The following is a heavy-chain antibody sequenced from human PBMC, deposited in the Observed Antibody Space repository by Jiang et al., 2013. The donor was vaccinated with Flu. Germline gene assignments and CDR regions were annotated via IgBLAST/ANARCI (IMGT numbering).Heavy chain of an antibody. CDR3: ASHSGSYGGEDGYFDL. Sequence: ASGFTFSSYAMHWVRQAPGKGLEWVAVISYDGSNKYYADSVKGRFTISRDNSKNTLYLQMNSLRAEDTAVYYCASHSGSYGGEDGYFDLWGRGTLVTVSS. V-gene: IGHV3-30-3*01. CDR1: GFTFSSYA. CDR2: ISYDGSNK. D-gene: IGHD1-26*01. J-gene: IGHJ2*01.